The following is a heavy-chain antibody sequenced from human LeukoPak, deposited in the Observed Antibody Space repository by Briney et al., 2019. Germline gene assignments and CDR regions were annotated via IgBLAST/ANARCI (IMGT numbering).Heavy chain of an antibody. J-gene: IGHJ4*02. CDR3: TTKRGDYGDYSDY. CDR1: GFTFSNAW. CDR2: IKSKTDGGTT. D-gene: IGHD4-17*01. V-gene: IGHV3-15*01. Sequence: GGSLRLSCAASGFTFSNAWMSWVRQAPGKGLEWVGRIKSKTDGGTTDYAAPVKGRFTISRDDSKNTLYLQMNSLKTEDTAVYYCTTKRGDYGDYSDYWGQGTLVTVSS.